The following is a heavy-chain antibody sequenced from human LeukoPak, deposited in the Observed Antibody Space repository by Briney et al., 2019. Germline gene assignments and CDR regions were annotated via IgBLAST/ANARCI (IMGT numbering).Heavy chain of an antibody. Sequence: SVKVSCKAFGGTFSSYAISWVRQAPGQGLEWMGGIIPIFGTANYAQKFQGRVTITTDESTSTAYMELSSLRSEDTAVYYCAREVYSSSSEGYYFDYWGQGTLVTVSS. V-gene: IGHV1-69*05. CDR1: GGTFSSYA. J-gene: IGHJ4*02. CDR2: IIPIFGTA. CDR3: AREVYSSSSEGYYFDY. D-gene: IGHD6-6*01.